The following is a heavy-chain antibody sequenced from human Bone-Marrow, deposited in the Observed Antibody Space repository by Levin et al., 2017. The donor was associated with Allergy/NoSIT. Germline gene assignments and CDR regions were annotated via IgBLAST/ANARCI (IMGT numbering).Heavy chain of an antibody. Sequence: GGSLRLSCKVSGNTLTEISMHWVRQAPGKGLEWMGGFDPENGETNYAQKFQGRVTMTEDTSTDTAYMDLSSLRFEDTAVYYCATDLTPDSSNYYYNYWGQGTLVTVSS. CDR3: ATDLTPDSSNYYYNY. CDR1: GNTLTEIS. CDR2: FDPENGET. J-gene: IGHJ4*02. D-gene: IGHD3-22*01. V-gene: IGHV1-24*01.